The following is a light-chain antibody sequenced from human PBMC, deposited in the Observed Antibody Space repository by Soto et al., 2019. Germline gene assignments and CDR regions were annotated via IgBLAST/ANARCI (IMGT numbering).Light chain of an antibody. CDR1: QSVSTY. Sequence: DIQMTQSPSSLSASVGDRVTITCRAGQSVSTYLNWYQQKPYKAPKLLIYGSSILQTGVPSRFSGSRSATDFTLTISSVQPADFETYVCQHYYRTPWTFGQGTKVYIK. CDR3: QHYYRTPWT. CDR2: GSS. J-gene: IGKJ1*01. V-gene: IGKV1-39*01.